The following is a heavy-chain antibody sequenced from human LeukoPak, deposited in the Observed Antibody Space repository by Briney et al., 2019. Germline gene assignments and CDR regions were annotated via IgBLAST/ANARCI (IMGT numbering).Heavy chain of an antibody. CDR2: IYYSGST. J-gene: IGHJ4*02. CDR3: ARGRPYSYGRKKAYFDY. Sequence: SETLSLTCTVSGGSISSSSYYWGWIRQPPGKGLEWIGSIYYSGSTYYNPSLKSRVTISVDTSKNQFSLKLSSVTAADTAVYYCARGRPYSYGRKKAYFDYWGQGTLVTVSS. V-gene: IGHV4-39*01. CDR1: GGSISSSSYY. D-gene: IGHD5-18*01.